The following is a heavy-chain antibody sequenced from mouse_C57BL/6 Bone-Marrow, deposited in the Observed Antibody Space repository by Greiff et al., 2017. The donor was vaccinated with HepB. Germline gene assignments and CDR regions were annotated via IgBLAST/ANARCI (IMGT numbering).Heavy chain of an antibody. V-gene: IGHV1-64*01. CDR2: IHPNSGST. CDR1: GYTFTSYW. D-gene: IGHD3-1*01. CDR3: ARIGLAWFAY. Sequence: VQLQQPGAELVKPGASVKLSFKASGYTFTSYWMHWVKQRPGQGLEWIGMIHPNSGSTNYNEKFKSKATLTVDKSSSTAYMQLSSLTSEDSAVYYCARIGLAWFAYWGQGTLVTVSA. J-gene: IGHJ3*01.